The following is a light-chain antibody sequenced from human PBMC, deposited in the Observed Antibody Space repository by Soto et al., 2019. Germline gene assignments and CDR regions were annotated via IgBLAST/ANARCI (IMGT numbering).Light chain of an antibody. CDR3: QKYNSAPWT. J-gene: IGKJ1*01. V-gene: IGKV1-5*01. Sequence: DIQMTQSPSTLSASVGDRVTITCRADQSITRWLAWFQQKPGKAPSLLIYDATNLQPGVPSRFSGSGSGTDFTLTISSLQPEDVATYYCQKYNSAPWTFGQGTKVDIK. CDR2: DAT. CDR1: QSITRW.